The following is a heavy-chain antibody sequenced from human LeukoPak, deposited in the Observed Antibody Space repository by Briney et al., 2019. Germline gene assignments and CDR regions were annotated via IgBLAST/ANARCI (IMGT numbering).Heavy chain of an antibody. CDR1: GGTFSSYA. CDR3: ARDPYDYVWGSYRYYYYYGMDV. D-gene: IGHD3-16*02. Sequence: SVKVSCKASGGTFSSYAISWVRQAPGQGLEWMGGIIPIFGTANYAQKFQGRVTITADESTSTAYMELSSLRSEDTAVYHCARDPYDYVWGSYRYYYYYGMDVWGQGTTVTVSS. J-gene: IGHJ6*02. V-gene: IGHV1-69*13. CDR2: IIPIFGTA.